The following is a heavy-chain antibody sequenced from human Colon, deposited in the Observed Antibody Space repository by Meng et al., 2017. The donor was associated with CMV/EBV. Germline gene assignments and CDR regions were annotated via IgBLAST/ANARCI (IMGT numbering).Heavy chain of an antibody. D-gene: IGHD3-3*01. Sequence: GESLKISCVTSGITFSDYYMTWIRQAPGKGLECISYISSSGKTIYYADSVKGRFTISRDNAKNSLYLDMNSLRVEDTAMYYCVRDGVTPDYWGQGTLVTVSS. CDR3: VRDGVTPDY. CDR1: GITFSDYY. J-gene: IGHJ4*02. V-gene: IGHV3-11*01. CDR2: ISSSGKTI.